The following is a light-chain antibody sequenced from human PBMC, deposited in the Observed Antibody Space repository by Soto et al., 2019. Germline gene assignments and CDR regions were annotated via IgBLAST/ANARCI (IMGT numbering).Light chain of an antibody. CDR2: TNN. CDR1: SSNIGNNY. CDR3: CSYAGSYTVV. J-gene: IGLJ2*01. Sequence: QSVLTQPPSASGTPGQRVSISCSGGSSNIGNNYVYWYQHLPGTAPKLLIYTNNQRPSGVPDRFSASKSGTSATLAISGLRSEDEADYYCCSYAGSYTVVFGGGTKLTVL. V-gene: IGLV1-47*01.